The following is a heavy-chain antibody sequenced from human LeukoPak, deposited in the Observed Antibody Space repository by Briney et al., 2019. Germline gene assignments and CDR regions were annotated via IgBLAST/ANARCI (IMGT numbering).Heavy chain of an antibody. CDR3: ASWYSSGWYSFDY. CDR1: GFTFSSYW. J-gene: IGHJ4*02. CDR2: INSDGSST. V-gene: IGHV3-74*01. D-gene: IGHD6-19*01. Sequence: GGSLRLSCAASGFTFSSYWMHWVRQAPGKGLVWVSRINSDGSSTSYADSVKGRFTISRDNAKNTLYLQMNSLRAEDRAVYYCASWYSSGWYSFDYWGQGTLVTVSS.